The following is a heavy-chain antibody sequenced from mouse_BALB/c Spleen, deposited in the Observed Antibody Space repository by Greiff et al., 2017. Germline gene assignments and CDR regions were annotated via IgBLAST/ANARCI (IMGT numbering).Heavy chain of an antibody. D-gene: IGHD1-1*01. J-gene: IGHJ2*01. CDR1: GYTLTSYW. Sequence: QVQLQQPGAELVKPGASVKLSCKASGYTLTSYWMHWVKQRPGQGLEWIGEIDPSDSYTNYNQKFKGKATLTVDKSSSTAYMQLSSLTSEDSAVYYCARSTVVDYFDYWGQGTTLTVSS. CDR3: ARSTVVDYFDY. CDR2: IDPSDSYT. V-gene: IGHV1-69*02.